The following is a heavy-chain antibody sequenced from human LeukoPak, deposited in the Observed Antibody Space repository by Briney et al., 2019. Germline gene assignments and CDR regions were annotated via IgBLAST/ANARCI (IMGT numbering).Heavy chain of an antibody. J-gene: IGHJ3*01. CDR1: GYTFASFA. CDR3: AKMRYNWKSPDAFDV. Sequence: GGSLRLSCAASGYTFASFAMSWVRQVPGKGLEWVSGISGSGGSTFYADSVAGRFAISSDKSKNTVYLQMMSLTAEDTAVYYCAKMRYNWKSPDAFDVWGQGTMVTVSS. V-gene: IGHV3-23*01. D-gene: IGHD1-1*01. CDR2: ISGSGGST.